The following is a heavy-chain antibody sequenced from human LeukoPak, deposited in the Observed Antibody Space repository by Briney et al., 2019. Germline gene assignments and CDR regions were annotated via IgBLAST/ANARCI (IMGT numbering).Heavy chain of an antibody. CDR2: IYTSGST. V-gene: IGHV4-61*02. Sequence: PSETLSLTCTVSGGSISSGSFYWSWIRQPAGKGLEWIGRIYTSGSTNYNPSLKSRVTISVDTSKNQFSLKLSSVTAADTAVYYCARHSGSGSYSIDYWGQGTLVTVSS. D-gene: IGHD3-10*01. J-gene: IGHJ4*02. CDR1: GGSISSGSFY. CDR3: ARHSGSGSYSIDY.